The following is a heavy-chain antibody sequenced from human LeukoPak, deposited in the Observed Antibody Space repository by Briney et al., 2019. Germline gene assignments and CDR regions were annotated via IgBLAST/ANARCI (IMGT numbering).Heavy chain of an antibody. CDR3: TGDDGWRRHYYDSSGYSQENWFDP. V-gene: IGHV4-34*01. CDR1: GGSFSGYY. D-gene: IGHD3-22*01. CDR2: INHSGST. J-gene: IGHJ5*02. Sequence: SETLSLTCAVSGGSFSGYYWSWIRQPPGKGLEWIGEINHSGSTNYNPYRESRVTISVDTSKNQFSLKLSSVTAADTAVYNFTGDDGWRRHYYDSSGYSQENWFDPWGQGTLVTVSS.